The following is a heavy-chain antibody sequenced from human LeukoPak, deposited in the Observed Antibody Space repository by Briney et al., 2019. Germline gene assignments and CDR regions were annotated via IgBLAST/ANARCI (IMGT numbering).Heavy chain of an antibody. D-gene: IGHD5-12*01. CDR1: GFSVGGNY. Sequence: PGGALRLSCAASGFSVGGNYISWVRQAPGKGLEWVSAISGSGGSTYYADSVKGRFTISRDNSKNTLYLQMNSLRAEDTAVYYCAKDLGVYSGYEESIDYWGQGTLVTVSS. CDR3: AKDLGVYSGYEESIDY. CDR2: ISGSGGST. V-gene: IGHV3-23*01. J-gene: IGHJ4*02.